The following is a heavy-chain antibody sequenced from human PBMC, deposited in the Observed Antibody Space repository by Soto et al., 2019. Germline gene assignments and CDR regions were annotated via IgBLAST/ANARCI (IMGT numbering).Heavy chain of an antibody. Sequence: ASVKVSCKASGGIFSSYAISWVRQAPGQGLEWMGGIIPIFGTANYAQKFQGRVTITADKSTSTAYMELSSLRSEDTAVYYCARKVSGIVVPAAIDWFDPWGQGTLVTVSS. CDR1: GGIFSSYA. CDR3: ARKVSGIVVPAAIDWFDP. D-gene: IGHD2-2*02. J-gene: IGHJ5*02. CDR2: IIPIFGTA. V-gene: IGHV1-69*06.